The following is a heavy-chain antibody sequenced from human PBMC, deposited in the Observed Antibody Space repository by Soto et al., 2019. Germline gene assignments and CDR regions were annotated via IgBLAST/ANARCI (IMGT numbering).Heavy chain of an antibody. V-gene: IGHV4-39*01. Sequence: SETLSHTCTVSGGSISSSSYYWGWIRQPPGKGLEWIGSIYYSGSTYYNPSLKSRVTISVDTSKNQFSLKLSSVTAADTAVYYCARWQWLTLYFDYWGQGTLVTVSS. J-gene: IGHJ4*02. CDR2: IYYSGST. D-gene: IGHD6-19*01. CDR3: ARWQWLTLYFDY. CDR1: GGSISSSSYY.